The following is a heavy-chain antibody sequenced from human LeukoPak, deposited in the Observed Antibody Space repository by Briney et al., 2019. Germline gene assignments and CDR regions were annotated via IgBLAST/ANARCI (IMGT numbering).Heavy chain of an antibody. D-gene: IGHD4-23*01. CDR3: VYGGNSTCFDI. CDR1: GFTFSSYW. V-gene: IGHV3-74*01. J-gene: IGHJ3*02. CDR2: INSDGSST. Sequence: PGGSLRLSCAASGFTFSSYWMHWVRQAPGKGLVWVSRINSDGSSTTYADSVKGRFTISRDNAKNTLYLHMNGLRADDTAVYYCVYGGNSTCFDIWGLGTMVTVSS.